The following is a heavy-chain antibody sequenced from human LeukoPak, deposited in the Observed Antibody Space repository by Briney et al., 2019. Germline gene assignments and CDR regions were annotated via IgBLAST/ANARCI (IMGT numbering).Heavy chain of an antibody. V-gene: IGHV4-61*08. CDR2: VFYSGGT. CDR3: ARDLGGKLYN. CDR1: GGSISSGGYY. D-gene: IGHD4-23*01. J-gene: IGHJ4*02. Sequence: PSETLSLTCTVSGGSISSGGYYWSWIRQPPGKGLEWIGYVFYSGGTLYNPSVNSRVSISVDTSKTQFSLKLSSVTAADTAVYYCARDLGGKLYNWGQGTLVTVSS.